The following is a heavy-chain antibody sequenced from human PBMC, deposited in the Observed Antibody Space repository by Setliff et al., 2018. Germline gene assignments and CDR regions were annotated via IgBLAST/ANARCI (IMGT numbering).Heavy chain of an antibody. Sequence: ASVQVSCKTSGYSFTVFGISWVRQAPGQGLEWMGWISPYYGSTDYAQKFQGRVTMTTDTSTSTAYMELTRLTTDDTALYYCVRGQGPRTVVAIPFDHWGQGTLVTVSS. V-gene: IGHV1-18*01. J-gene: IGHJ4*02. CDR1: GYSFTVFG. D-gene: IGHD3-22*01. CDR3: VRGQGPRTVVAIPFDH. CDR2: ISPYYGST.